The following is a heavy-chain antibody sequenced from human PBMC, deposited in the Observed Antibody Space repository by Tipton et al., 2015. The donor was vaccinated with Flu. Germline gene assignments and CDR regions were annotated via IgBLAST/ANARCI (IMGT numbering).Heavy chain of an antibody. V-gene: IGHV4-59*12. D-gene: IGHD2-15*01. CDR1: GGSITSYY. Sequence: TLSLTCTVSGGSITSYYWSWIRQPPGKGLEWIGYIYYSGSTNYNPSLKSRVTMSVDTSKNHFSLKLSSVTAADTAVYYCATGLCSGGSCYVKGAFDIWGQGTMVTVSS. CDR3: ATGLCSGGSCYVKGAFDI. CDR2: IYYSGST. J-gene: IGHJ3*02.